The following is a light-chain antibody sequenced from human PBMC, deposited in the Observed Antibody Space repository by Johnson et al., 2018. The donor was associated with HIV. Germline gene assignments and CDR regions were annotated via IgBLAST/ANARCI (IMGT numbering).Light chain of an antibody. Sequence: QLVLTQPPSMSAAPGQKVTISCSASSSNIGNNYVSWYQQLPGTAPKLLIYDNNKRPSGIPDRFSGSKSGTSATLGITGLQTGDDADYYCETWDGSLTGVFGTGTKVTVL. CDR2: DNN. V-gene: IGLV1-51*01. CDR1: SSNIGNNY. J-gene: IGLJ1*01. CDR3: ETWDGSLTGV.